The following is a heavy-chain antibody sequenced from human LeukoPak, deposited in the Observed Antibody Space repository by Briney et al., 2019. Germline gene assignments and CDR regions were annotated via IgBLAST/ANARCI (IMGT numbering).Heavy chain of an antibody. V-gene: IGHV1-69*04. Sequence: SVKVSCKASGGTFSSYAISWVRPAPGQGLAWMGRIIPILGIANYAQKFQGRVTITADKSTSTAYMELSSLRSEDTAVYYCAREGSADSSGYYYALFLGYFDYWGQGTLVTVSS. CDR3: AREGSADSSGYYYALFLGYFDY. CDR1: GGTFSSYA. CDR2: IIPILGIA. D-gene: IGHD3-22*01. J-gene: IGHJ4*02.